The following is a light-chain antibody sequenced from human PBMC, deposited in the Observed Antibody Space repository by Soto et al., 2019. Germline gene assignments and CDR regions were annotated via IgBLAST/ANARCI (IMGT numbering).Light chain of an antibody. CDR2: AAS. Sequence: ETVLTQSPGTLSLSPGERDTLSCRASQSSSSYLTWYQQRPGQAPRLLIYAASRRATGIPDRFSGSGSGTDFTLTISRLEPEDFAVYYYQQYSTSPITFGQGTRLEIK. CDR3: QQYSTSPIT. V-gene: IGKV3-20*01. J-gene: IGKJ5*01. CDR1: QSSSSY.